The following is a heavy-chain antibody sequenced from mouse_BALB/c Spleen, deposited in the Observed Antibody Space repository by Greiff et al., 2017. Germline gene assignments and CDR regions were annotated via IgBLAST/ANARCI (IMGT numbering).Heavy chain of an antibody. CDR1: GFNIKDYY. CDR2: IDPENGNT. J-gene: IGHJ3*01. Sequence: EVQLQQSGAELVRPGALVKLSCKASGFNIKDYYMHWVKQRPEQGLEWIGWIDPENGNTIYDPKFQGKASITADTSSNTAYLQLSSLTSEDTAVYYCARGGTTATTAWFAYWGQGTLVTVSA. D-gene: IGHD1-2*01. V-gene: IGHV14-1*02. CDR3: ARGGTTATTAWFAY.